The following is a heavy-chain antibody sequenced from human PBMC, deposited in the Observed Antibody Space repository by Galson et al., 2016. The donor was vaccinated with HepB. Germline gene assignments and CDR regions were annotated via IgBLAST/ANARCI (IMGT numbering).Heavy chain of an antibody. D-gene: IGHD3-10*01. CDR1: GFTFSNYG. J-gene: IGHJ2*01. V-gene: IGHV3-30*18. CDR3: AKDWITLVRGVVTYLDL. Sequence: SLRLSCAASGFTFSNYGMHWVRQAPGKGLEWVALISYDGSDKFYADSVKGRFTISRDSSKNTLYLQVTSLRAEDTAVYYCAKDWITLVRGVVTYLDLWGRGTLVSVSS. CDR2: ISYDGSDK.